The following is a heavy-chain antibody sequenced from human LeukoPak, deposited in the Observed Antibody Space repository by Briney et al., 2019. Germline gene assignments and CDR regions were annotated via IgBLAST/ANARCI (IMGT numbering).Heavy chain of an antibody. CDR1: GFTFSSSA. V-gene: IGHV3-23*01. J-gene: IGHJ4*02. CDR3: MTFDYDYVWGSYRSPHYFDY. CDR2: ISGSGSGGST. D-gene: IGHD3-16*02. Sequence: GGSLRLSCAASGFTFSSSAMSWVRQAPGKGLEWVSTISGSGSGGSTYYADSVKGRFTISRDNAKNSLYLQMNSLRAEDTAVYYCMTFDYDYVWGSYRSPHYFDYWGQGTLVTVSS.